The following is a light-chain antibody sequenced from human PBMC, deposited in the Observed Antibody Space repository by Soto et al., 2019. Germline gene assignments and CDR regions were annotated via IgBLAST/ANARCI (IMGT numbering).Light chain of an antibody. CDR2: GAS. CDR3: QQRSNWIS. V-gene: IGKV3D-20*02. CDR1: QSVSRRY. J-gene: IGKJ5*01. Sequence: EIVLTQSQGTRALSPGERASLSCGASQSVSRRYLAWYQQKPGQAPGLRIYGASSRATGIPDRFSGSGSGTDFTLTISRMEPEDFAVYHCQQRSNWISFGQGTRLEI.